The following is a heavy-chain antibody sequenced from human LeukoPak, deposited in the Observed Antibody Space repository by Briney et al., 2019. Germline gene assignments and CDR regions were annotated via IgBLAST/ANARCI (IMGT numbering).Heavy chain of an antibody. CDR1: GFTFSSYS. D-gene: IGHD6-19*01. J-gene: IGHJ4*02. CDR3: ARVRGIAVAGEIDY. CDR2: ISSGSTTI. V-gene: IGHV3-48*04. Sequence: PGGSLRLSCAASGFTFSSYSMNWVRQAPGKGLEWVSYISSGSTTIYYTDSVKGRFTISRDNAKNSLYLQMNSLRAEDTAVYYCARVRGIAVAGEIDYWGQGTLVTVSS.